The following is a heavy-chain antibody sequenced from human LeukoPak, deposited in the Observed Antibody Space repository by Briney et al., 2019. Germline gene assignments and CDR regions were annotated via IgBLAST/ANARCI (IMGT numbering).Heavy chain of an antibody. D-gene: IGHD2-2*01. CDR2: SSASGETT. CDR1: GFTSSSYA. CDR3: ARGWVSKGYFDH. Sequence: GGSLRLSCAASGFTSSSYAVSGVRQAPGKGLEWVSASSASGETTYYADSVKGRFTVSRDNSKSTVYLQMNSLRAEDTAVYYCARGWVSKGYFDHWGQGPLVTVSS. V-gene: IGHV3-23*01. J-gene: IGHJ4*02.